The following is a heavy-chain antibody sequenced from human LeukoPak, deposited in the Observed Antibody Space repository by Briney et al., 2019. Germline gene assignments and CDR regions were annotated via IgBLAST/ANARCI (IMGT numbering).Heavy chain of an antibody. CDR1: GFTFSSYA. V-gene: IGHV3-30-3*01. Sequence: PGGSLRPSCAASGFTFSSYAMHWVRQAPGKGLEWVAVISYDGSSKYYADSVKGRFTISRDNSKNTLYLQMNSLRAEDTAVYYCARDGSIAARQSFDYWGQGTLVTVSS. CDR3: ARDGSIAARQSFDY. D-gene: IGHD6-6*01. CDR2: ISYDGSSK. J-gene: IGHJ4*02.